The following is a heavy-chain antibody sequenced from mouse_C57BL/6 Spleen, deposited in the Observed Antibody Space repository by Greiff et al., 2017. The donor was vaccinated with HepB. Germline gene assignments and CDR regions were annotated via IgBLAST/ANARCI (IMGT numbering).Heavy chain of an antibody. CDR1: GYTFTDYY. CDR2: INPYNGGT. V-gene: IGHV1-19*01. Sequence: EVQLQQSGPVLVKPGASVKMSCKASGYTFTDYYMNWVKQSPGKSLEWIGVINPYNGGTSYNQKFKGKATLTVDKSSSTAYMELNSLTSEDSAVYYCARSYYDYFAYWGQGTLVTVSA. J-gene: IGHJ3*01. CDR3: ARSYYDYFAY. D-gene: IGHD2-4*01.